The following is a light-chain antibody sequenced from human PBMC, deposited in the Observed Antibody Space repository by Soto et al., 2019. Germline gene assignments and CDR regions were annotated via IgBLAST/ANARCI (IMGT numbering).Light chain of an antibody. V-gene: IGKV1-9*01. Sequence: DIHRTPSPSILSSSFVERVTLPCRASQDVSDFLAWYQHAPGKAPNLLIYGGYTLQSGVPSRFSGSGSGTELSLTITGLQPEDFATYYCQYLNGVPTITFGQGTRLEIK. CDR2: GGY. J-gene: IGKJ5*01. CDR1: QDVSDF. CDR3: QYLNGVPTIT.